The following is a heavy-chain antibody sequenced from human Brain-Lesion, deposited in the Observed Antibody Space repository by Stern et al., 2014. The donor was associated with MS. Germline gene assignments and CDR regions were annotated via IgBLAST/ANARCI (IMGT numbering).Heavy chain of an antibody. CDR1: GGSLSSGRDY. D-gene: IGHD5-18*01. Sequence: QVQLVQSGPGLVKPSQTLSLTCTVSGGSLSSGRDYWSWIRQPVGKGLEWIGRIHPTGSAFYHPSLKSRVTLSTDTSINPVYPSLNSATAADTAIYYCASGYRIFDYWGQGILVTVSS. CDR3: ASGYRIFDY. J-gene: IGHJ4*02. CDR2: IHPTGSA. V-gene: IGHV4-61*02.